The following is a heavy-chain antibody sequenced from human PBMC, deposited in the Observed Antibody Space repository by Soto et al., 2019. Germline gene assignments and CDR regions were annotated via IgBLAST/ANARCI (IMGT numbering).Heavy chain of an antibody. CDR3: AADHRSGGRCYSFDY. D-gene: IGHD2-15*01. V-gene: IGHV1-58*01. CDR1: GFTFTSSA. Sequence: ASVKVSCKASGFTFTSSAVQWVRQARGQRLEWIGWIVVGSGNTNYAQKFQERVTITRDMSTSTAYMELSSLRSEDTAVYYCAADHRSGGRCYSFDYWGQGILVTVYS. J-gene: IGHJ4*02. CDR2: IVVGSGNT.